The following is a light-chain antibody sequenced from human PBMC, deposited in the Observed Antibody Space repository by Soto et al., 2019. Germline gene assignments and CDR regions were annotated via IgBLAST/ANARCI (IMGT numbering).Light chain of an antibody. CDR2: WAS. Sequence: DIVMTQSPDSLAVSLGERATINCKSSQSVLYSSNNKNYLAWYQQKPGQPPKLLIYWASTRESGVPDRFSGRGSGTDFTLTISSLQAEDVAVYSCQQYYSTPLPFGGGTKVEIK. V-gene: IGKV4-1*01. J-gene: IGKJ4*01. CDR3: QQYYSTPLP. CDR1: QSVLYSSNNKNY.